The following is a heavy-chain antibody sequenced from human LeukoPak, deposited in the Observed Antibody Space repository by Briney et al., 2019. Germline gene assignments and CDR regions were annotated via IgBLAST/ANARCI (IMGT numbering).Heavy chain of an antibody. V-gene: IGHV4-59*01. CDR3: ARGTSSSWHDY. J-gene: IGHJ4*02. D-gene: IGHD6-13*01. CDR2: IYYSGST. Sequence: SETLPLTCTVSGGSISSYYWSWTRQPPGKGLEWIGYIYYSGSTNYNPSLKSRVTISVDTSKNQFSLRLSSVTAADTAVYYCARGTSSSWHDYWGQGTLVTVSS. CDR1: GGSISSYY.